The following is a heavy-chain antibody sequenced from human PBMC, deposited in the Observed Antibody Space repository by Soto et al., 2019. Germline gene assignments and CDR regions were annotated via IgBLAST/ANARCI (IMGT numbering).Heavy chain of an antibody. Sequence: ASETLSLTCTVSGGSTSSYYWSWIRQPPGKGLEWIGYIYYSGSTNYNPSLKSRVTISVDTSKNQFSLKLSSVTAADTAVYYCAATVTTDFDYWGQGTLVTVSS. CDR3: AATVTTDFDY. V-gene: IGHV4-59*08. J-gene: IGHJ4*02. CDR2: IYYSGST. D-gene: IGHD4-4*01. CDR1: GGSTSSYY.